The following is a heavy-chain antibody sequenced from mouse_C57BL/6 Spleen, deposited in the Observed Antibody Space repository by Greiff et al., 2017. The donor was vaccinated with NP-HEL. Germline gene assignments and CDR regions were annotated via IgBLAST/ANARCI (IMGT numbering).Heavy chain of an antibody. CDR3: ARPRYYGSSDGYFDV. D-gene: IGHD1-1*01. CDR1: GYSITSGYY. Sequence: VQLKESGPGLVKPSQSLSLTCSVTGYSITSGYYWNWIRQFPGNKLEWMGYIRYDGSNNYNPSLKNRISITLDTSYNQFILKLNSVTTEDTATSYGARPRYYGSSDGYFDVWGTGTTVTVSS. V-gene: IGHV3-6*01. CDR2: IRYDGSN. J-gene: IGHJ1*03.